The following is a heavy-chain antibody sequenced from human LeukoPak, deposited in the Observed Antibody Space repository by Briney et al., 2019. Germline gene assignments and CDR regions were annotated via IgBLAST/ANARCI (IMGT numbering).Heavy chain of an antibody. D-gene: IGHD3-10*01. CDR2: IYYSGSA. CDR1: GGSISSYY. V-gene: IGHV4-59*01. CDR3: ARGFGDWGLSWFDP. Sequence: SETLSLTCTVSGGSISSYYWSWIRQPPGKGLEWIGCIYYSGSARYNPSLKSRVTISVDTSKNQFSLKLTSVTAADTAVYYCARGFGDWGLSWFDPWGQGTLVTVSS. J-gene: IGHJ5*02.